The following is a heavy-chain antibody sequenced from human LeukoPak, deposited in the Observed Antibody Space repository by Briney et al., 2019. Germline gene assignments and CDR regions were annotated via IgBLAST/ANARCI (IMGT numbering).Heavy chain of an antibody. CDR1: GGSISSGGYY. Sequence: SETLSLTCTVSGGSISSGGYYWSWIRQHPGKGLEWIGYIYYSGSTYYNPSLKSRVTISVDTSKNQFSLKLSSVTAADTAVYYCARDVDTAMFDPWGQGTLVTVSS. J-gene: IGHJ5*02. CDR2: IYYSGST. CDR3: ARDVDTAMFDP. V-gene: IGHV4-31*03. D-gene: IGHD5-18*01.